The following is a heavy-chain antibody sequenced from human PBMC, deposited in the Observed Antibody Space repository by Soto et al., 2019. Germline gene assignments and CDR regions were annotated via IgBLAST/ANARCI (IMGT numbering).Heavy chain of an antibody. CDR1: GGSISSGGYY. CDR2: IYYSGST. CDR3: ARDRRRSATVTPRSPLNWFDP. D-gene: IGHD4-17*01. J-gene: IGHJ5*02. Sequence: SETLSLTCTVSGGSISSGGYYWSWIRQHPGKGLEWIGYIYYSGSTYYNPSLKSRVTISVDTSKNQFSLKLSSVTAADTAVYYCARDRRRSATVTPRSPLNWFDPWGQGTLVTVSS. V-gene: IGHV4-31*03.